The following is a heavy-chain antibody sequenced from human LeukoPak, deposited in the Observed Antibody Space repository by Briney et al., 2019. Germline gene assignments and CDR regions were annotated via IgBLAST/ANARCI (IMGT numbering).Heavy chain of an antibody. D-gene: IGHD2-2*02. Sequence: GASVKVSCKASGYSFTSYFIHWGRQAPGQGLEWIGIINPSGGSTSSSQKFQGRVTMTRDTSTNTVYLELSSLRSEDTAVYFCARDQTDCSSTSCYNFHYGMDVWGQGTTVTVSS. V-gene: IGHV1-46*01. CDR3: ARDQTDCSSTSCYNFHYGMDV. CDR2: INPSGGST. J-gene: IGHJ6*02. CDR1: GYSFTSYF.